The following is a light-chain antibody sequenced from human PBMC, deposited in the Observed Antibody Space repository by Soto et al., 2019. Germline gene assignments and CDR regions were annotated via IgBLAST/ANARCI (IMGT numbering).Light chain of an antibody. CDR2: AAA. J-gene: IGKJ1*01. Sequence: ETVLTQSPVTLSVSPWETATLFGWARQSGNTNLAWYQEKPGQPHRLLIYAAATRATGIAARCSGGGSGTELTLTSSSLQAEDSSICYCQQYTNWPMFGEVTKVDIK. V-gene: IGKV3-15*01. CDR1: QSGNTN. CDR3: QQYTNWPM.